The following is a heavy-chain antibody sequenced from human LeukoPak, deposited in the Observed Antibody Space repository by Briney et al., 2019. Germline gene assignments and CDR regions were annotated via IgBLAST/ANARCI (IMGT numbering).Heavy chain of an antibody. CDR3: ARHFEGYCSSTSCLRSDAFDI. V-gene: IGHV4-61*02. Sequence: SETLSLTCTVSGGSISSGSYYWSWIRQPAGKGLEWIGRIYTSGSTNYNPSLKSRVTISVDTSKNQFSLKLSSVTAADTAVYYCARHFEGYCSSTSCLRSDAFDIWGQGTMVTVSS. CDR2: IYTSGST. D-gene: IGHD2-2*01. J-gene: IGHJ3*02. CDR1: GGSISSGSYY.